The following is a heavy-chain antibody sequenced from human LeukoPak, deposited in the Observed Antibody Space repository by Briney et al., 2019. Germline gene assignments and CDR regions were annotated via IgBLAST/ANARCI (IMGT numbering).Heavy chain of an antibody. V-gene: IGHV4-34*01. CDR1: GGSFSGYY. Sequence: SETLSLTCAVYGGSFSGYYWSWIRQPPGKGLEWIGEINDSGSTSYTPSLKNRVTISLDTSKNQFSLKLFSMTAADTAVYYCARARFEVYTVRSFYYGMDVWGQGTMVTVSS. J-gene: IGHJ6*02. D-gene: IGHD4-17*01. CDR2: INDSGST. CDR3: ARARFEVYTVRSFYYGMDV.